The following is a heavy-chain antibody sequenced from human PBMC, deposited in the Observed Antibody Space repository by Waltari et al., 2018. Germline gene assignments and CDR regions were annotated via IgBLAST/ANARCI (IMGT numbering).Heavy chain of an antibody. CDR3: TRGVRLEAAWVSYNWFDT. D-gene: IGHD3-16*01. J-gene: IGHJ5*02. V-gene: IGHV3-21*01. CDR1: GFIFSSYS. CDR2: ISYSGSFV. Sequence: QLVDSGGGLVKPGGSLRLSCAASGFIFSSYSMHWVRQAPGKGLEWVSSISYSGSFVYYGDSVKGRFTISRDNAKNSLSLQMNNLRVEDTAVYYCTRGVRLEAAWVSYNWFDTWGQGTLVTVSS.